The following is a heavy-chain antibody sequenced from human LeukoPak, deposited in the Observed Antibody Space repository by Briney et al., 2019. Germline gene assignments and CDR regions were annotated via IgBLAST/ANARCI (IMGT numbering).Heavy chain of an antibody. CDR2: INPNSGGT. D-gene: IGHD2-2*01. CDR1: GYTFTSYV. Sequence: ASVKVSCKASGYTFTSYVINWVRQAPGQGLEWMGWINPNSGGTNYAQKFQGRVTMTRDTSISTAYMELSRLRSDDTAVYYCARDLAGLVVPAAIFDPWGQGTLVTISS. J-gene: IGHJ5*02. V-gene: IGHV1-2*02. CDR3: ARDLAGLVVPAAIFDP.